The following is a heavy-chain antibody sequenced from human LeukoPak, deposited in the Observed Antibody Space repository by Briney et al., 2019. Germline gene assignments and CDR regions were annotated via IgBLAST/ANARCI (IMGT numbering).Heavy chain of an antibody. D-gene: IGHD3-3*01. V-gene: IGHV1-69*05. CDR3: AREYGDFWSGYYKSHFDY. J-gene: IGHJ4*02. CDR2: IIPIFGTA. CDR1: GGTFSSYA. Sequence: ASVKVSCKASGGTFSSYAISWVRQAPGQGLEWMGRIIPIFGTANYAQKFQGRVTITTDESTNTAYMELSSLRSEDTAVYYCAREYGDFWSGYYKSHFDYWGQGTLVTVSS.